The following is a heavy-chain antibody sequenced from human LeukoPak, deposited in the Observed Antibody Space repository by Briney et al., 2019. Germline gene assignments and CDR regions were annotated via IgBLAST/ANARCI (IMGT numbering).Heavy chain of an antibody. V-gene: IGHV4-39*07. CDR2: IYYSGST. J-gene: IGHJ3*02. CDR1: GDFINSNTYY. D-gene: IGHD3/OR15-3a*01. Sequence: SETLSLTCTVSGDFINSNTYYWGWIRQPPGKGLEWIGNIYYSGSTYYNPSLKSRLTISVDRSNNQFSLNVNSVIAADTAVYYCASGTGQRDALHIWGQGTIVTVSS. CDR3: ASGTGQRDALHI.